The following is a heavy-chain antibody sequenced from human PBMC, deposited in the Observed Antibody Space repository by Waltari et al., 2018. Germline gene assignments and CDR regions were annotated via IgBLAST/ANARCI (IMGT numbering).Heavy chain of an antibody. D-gene: IGHD3-3*01. CDR1: GGSFSGYY. Sequence: QVQLQQWGAGLLKPSETLSLTCAVYGGSFSGYYWSWIRQPPGQGLEWIGEINHSGSTNYNPSLKSRVTISVDTSKNQFSLKLGSVTAADTAVYYCARVRVRLLSVLRFLEWSIDYWGQGTLVTVSS. CDR3: ARVRVRLLSVLRFLEWSIDY. J-gene: IGHJ4*02. CDR2: INHSGST. V-gene: IGHV4-34*01.